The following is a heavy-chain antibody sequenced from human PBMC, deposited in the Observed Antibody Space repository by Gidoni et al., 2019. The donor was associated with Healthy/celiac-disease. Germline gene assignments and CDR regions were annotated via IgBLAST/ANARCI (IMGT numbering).Heavy chain of an antibody. CDR3: ARSVSSGWYRSCFDY. Sequence: EVQLAESGGGLVMTGGSLRLSCAASGFTFSSYSMNWVRQAPGKGLEWVSSISSSSSYISYAGSVKVRFTISRDNAKNSLYLQMNSLRAEDTAVYYCARSVSSGWYRSCFDYWGQGTLVTVSS. D-gene: IGHD6-19*01. CDR2: ISSSSSYI. CDR1: GFTFSSYS. J-gene: IGHJ4*02. V-gene: IGHV3-21*01.